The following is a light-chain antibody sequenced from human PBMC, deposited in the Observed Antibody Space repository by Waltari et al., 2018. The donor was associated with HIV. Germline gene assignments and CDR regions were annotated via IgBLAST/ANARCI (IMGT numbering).Light chain of an antibody. CDR3: QVWESSSVV. Sequence: SYGLTQAPSASVAPGQTATITCGRKNMVYKSVHWYQQRPGQAPVLVVYNDRDRPSGISERFSGSKSDNTATLTISSVEVGDEADYDCQVWESSSVVFGGGTKLTVL. CDR1: NMVYKS. J-gene: IGLJ3*02. V-gene: IGLV3-21*02. CDR2: NDR.